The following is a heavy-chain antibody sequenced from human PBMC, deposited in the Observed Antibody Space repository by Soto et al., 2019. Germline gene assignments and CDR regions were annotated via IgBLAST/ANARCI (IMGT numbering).Heavy chain of an antibody. J-gene: IGHJ5*02. D-gene: IGHD2-2*01. CDR2: IIPILGIA. CDR1: GGTFSSYT. CDR3: SRDLKPGYCSSTSCPPGFDP. Sequence: GASVKVSCKASGGTFSSYTISWVRQAPGQGLEWMGRIIPILGIANYAQKFQGRVTITADKSTSKAFMELSSLRSEDTAVYYCSRDLKPGYCSSTSCPPGFDPWGQGTLVTVSS. V-gene: IGHV1-69*04.